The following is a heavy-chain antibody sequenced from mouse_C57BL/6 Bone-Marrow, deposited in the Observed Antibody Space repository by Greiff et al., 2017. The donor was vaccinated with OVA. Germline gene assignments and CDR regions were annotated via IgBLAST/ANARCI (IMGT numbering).Heavy chain of an antibody. CDR3: ARSSGSPFAY. D-gene: IGHD3-2*02. V-gene: IGHV1-81*01. J-gene: IGHJ3*01. CDR1: GYTFTSYG. CDR2: IYPRSGNT. Sequence: QVHVKQSGAELARPGASVKLSCKASGYTFTSYGISWVKQRTGQGLEWIGEIYPRSGNTYYNEKFKGKATLTADKSSSTAYMELRSLTSEDSAVYFCARSSGSPFAYWGQGTLVTVSA.